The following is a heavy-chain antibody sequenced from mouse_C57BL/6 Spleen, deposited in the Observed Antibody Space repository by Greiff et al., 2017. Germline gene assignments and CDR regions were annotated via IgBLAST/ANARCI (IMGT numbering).Heavy chain of an antibody. J-gene: IGHJ4*01. Sequence: QVQLQQSGPELVKPGASVTISCKASGYAFSSSWLNWVKPRPGKGLEWIGRIYPGAGDTNYNGKFKGKATLTADKSSSTAYMQLSSLTSEDSAVDCCAVWNAMDYWGQGTSVTVSS. D-gene: IGHD2-10*02. V-gene: IGHV1-82*01. CDR2: IYPGAGDT. CDR1: GYAFSSSW. CDR3: AVWNAMDY.